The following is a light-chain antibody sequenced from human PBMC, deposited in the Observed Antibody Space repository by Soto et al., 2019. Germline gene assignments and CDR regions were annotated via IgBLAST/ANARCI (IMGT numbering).Light chain of an antibody. J-gene: IGKJ1*01. CDR2: GAS. V-gene: IGKV3-20*01. CDR1: QSVSSTY. CDR3: QQYGMSPPMT. Sequence: EIVLTQSPGTLSLSPGERATLSCRASQSVSSTYLAWYQQKPGQAPRLLIYGASSRATGIPDRFSGSGSGTDFICTFSRLEPEDFAGHYCQQYGMSPPMTFVQGTKVETK.